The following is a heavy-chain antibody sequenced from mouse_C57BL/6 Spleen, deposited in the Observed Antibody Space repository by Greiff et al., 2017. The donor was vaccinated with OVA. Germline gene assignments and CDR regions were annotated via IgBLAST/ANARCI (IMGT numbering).Heavy chain of an antibody. J-gene: IGHJ1*03. CDR3: ARGPTTVVAEGYFDV. CDR1: GFTFSSYA. Sequence: EVKLVESGGGLVKPGGSLKLSCAASGFTFSSYAMSWVRQTPEKRLEWVATISDGGSYTYYPDNVKGRFTISRDNAKNNLYLQMSHLKSEDTAMYYCARGPTTVVAEGYFDVWGTGTTVTVSS. CDR2: ISDGGSYT. V-gene: IGHV5-4*03. D-gene: IGHD1-1*01.